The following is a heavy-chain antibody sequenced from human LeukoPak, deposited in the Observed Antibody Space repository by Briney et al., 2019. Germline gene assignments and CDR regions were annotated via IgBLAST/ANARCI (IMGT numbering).Heavy chain of an antibody. Sequence: PSQTLSLTCTVSGGSISSGGYYWSWIRQHPGKGLEWIGCIYYSGSTYYNPSLKSRVTISVDTSKNQFSLKLSSVTAADTAVYYCAREGRAITAMVTAFDYWGQGTLVTVSS. CDR1: GGSISSGGYY. CDR3: AREGRAITAMVTAFDY. V-gene: IGHV4-31*03. J-gene: IGHJ4*02. CDR2: IYYSGST. D-gene: IGHD5-18*01.